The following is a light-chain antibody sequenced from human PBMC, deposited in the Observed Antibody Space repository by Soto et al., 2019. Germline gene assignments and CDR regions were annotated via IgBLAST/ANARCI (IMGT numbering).Light chain of an antibody. J-gene: IGLJ2*01. CDR2: EVD. CDR1: TSDVAYYDL. V-gene: IGLV2-23*02. CDR3: CTYAGHVPK. Sequence: QSALTQPASVSGSPGQSITISCAGTTSDVAYYDLVSWYHQHPGRAPKLLIYEVDKRPSGISVRFSGSKSGATASLTISGLLPEDEAVYFCCTYAGHVPKFGGGTKLTVL.